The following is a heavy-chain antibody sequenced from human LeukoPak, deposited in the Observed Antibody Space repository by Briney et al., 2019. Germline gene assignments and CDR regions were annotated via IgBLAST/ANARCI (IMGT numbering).Heavy chain of an antibody. CDR1: GYTFTNFD. J-gene: IGHJ4*02. V-gene: IGHV1-8*01. Sequence: ASVKVSCKASGYTFTNFDINWVRQAPGQGLEWMGWMNPVSGNAGSAQKFQGRVTLTTDTSTSTAYMELRSLRSDDTAVYYCAGGWLQLDYFDSWGQGTLVTVSS. CDR3: AGGWLQLDYFDS. CDR2: MNPVSGNA. D-gene: IGHD5-24*01.